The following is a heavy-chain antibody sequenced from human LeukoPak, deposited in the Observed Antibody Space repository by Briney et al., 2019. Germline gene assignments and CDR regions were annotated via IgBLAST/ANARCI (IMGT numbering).Heavy chain of an antibody. Sequence: PGGSLRLSCVASGFTFSSYGMYWVRQAPGKGLKWVAVIWYDGSNKYYADSVKGRFTISRDNAKNTLYLHMNSLRAEDTAVYYCARATRIYSSGWYYSFDYWGQGTLVTVSS. D-gene: IGHD6-19*01. CDR1: GFTFSSYG. J-gene: IGHJ4*02. V-gene: IGHV3-33*03. CDR3: ARATRIYSSGWYYSFDY. CDR2: IWYDGSNK.